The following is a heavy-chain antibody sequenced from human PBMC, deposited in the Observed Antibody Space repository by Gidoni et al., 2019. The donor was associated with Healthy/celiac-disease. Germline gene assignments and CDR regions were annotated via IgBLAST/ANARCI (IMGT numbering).Heavy chain of an antibody. J-gene: IGHJ4*02. V-gene: IGHV4-34*01. CDR3: ARGLIETRPFDY. D-gene: IGHD6-6*01. CDR1: GGSFRDYF. Sequence: QVQLQQWGAGLLKPSETLSLTCTVYGGSFRDYFCTWIRQPPGKGLEWIGEINHSGNTNYNPSLKSRVTISVDMSKNQFSLKLSSVTAADTAVYYCARGLIETRPFDYWGQGTLVIVSS. CDR2: INHSGNT.